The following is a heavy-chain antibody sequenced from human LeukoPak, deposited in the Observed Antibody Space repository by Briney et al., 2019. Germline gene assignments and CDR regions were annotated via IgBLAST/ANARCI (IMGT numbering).Heavy chain of an antibody. CDR2: ISSDGSNK. CDR3: AKWQDVIHWGYFDS. J-gene: IGHJ4*02. V-gene: IGHV3-30*04. D-gene: IGHD3-16*01. Sequence: GGSLRLSCAASGFTFSTYAMHWVRQAPGKGLEWVAVISSDGSNKYYADSVKGRFTISRDNSKNTLYLQMSSLRAEDTAIYYCAKWQDVIHWGYFDSWGQGTLVTVS. CDR1: GFTFSTYA.